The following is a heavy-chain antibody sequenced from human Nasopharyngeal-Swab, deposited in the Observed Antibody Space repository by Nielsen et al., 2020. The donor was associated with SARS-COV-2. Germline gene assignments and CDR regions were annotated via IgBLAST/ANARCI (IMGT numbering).Heavy chain of an antibody. V-gene: IGHV3-33*01. CDR1: GFTFSSYG. CDR2: IWYDGSNK. D-gene: IGHD6-19*01. CDR3: ARENSSGWYDWYFDL. J-gene: IGHJ2*01. Sequence: GESLKISCAASGFTFSSYGMHWVRQAPGKGLEWVAVIWYDGSNKYYADSVKGRFTISRDNSKNTLYLQMNSLRAEDTAVYYCARENSSGWYDWYFDLWGRGTLVTVSS.